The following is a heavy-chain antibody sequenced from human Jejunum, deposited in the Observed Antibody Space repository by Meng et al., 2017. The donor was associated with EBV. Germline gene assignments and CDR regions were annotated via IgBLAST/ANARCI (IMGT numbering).Heavy chain of an antibody. V-gene: IGHV1-18*04. CDR3: ARYGSGSSALDP. D-gene: IGHD3-10*01. Sequence: QLQLVQSVPEVKKSGASVQVSCKASGYTFTMYGISWVRQAPGQGLEWMGWISASNGDTNYAQKFQGRFTMYTETSTNTAYMELGSLRSDDTAVYYCARYGSGSSALDPWGQGTLVTVSS. J-gene: IGHJ5*02. CDR1: GYTFTMYG. CDR2: ISASNGDT.